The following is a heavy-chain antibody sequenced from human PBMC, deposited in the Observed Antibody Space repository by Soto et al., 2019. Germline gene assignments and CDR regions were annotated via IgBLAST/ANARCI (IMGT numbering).Heavy chain of an antibody. CDR1: GFTFSRYA. V-gene: IGHV3-30-3*01. CDR2: ISRDGTTP. Sequence: GGSLRLSCEASGFTFSRYAMHWVRQVPGGGLDWVAVISRDGTTPYYGDSVTGRFTVSRYNSKNTVFLSMTSLGPDDTPVFYCGRSRNGAVPDCIKIW. J-gene: IGHJ3*02. D-gene: IGHD2-8*01. CDR3: GRSRNGAVPDCIKI.